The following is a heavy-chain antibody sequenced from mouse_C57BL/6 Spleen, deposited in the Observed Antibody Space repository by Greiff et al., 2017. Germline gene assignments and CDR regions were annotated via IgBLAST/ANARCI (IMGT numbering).Heavy chain of an antibody. J-gene: IGHJ4*01. Sequence: EVKLVESGPELVKPGASVKMSCKASGYTFTDYNMHWVKQSHGKSLEWIGYINPNNGGTSYNQKFKGKATLTVNKSSSTAYMELRSLTSEDSAVYYCARYDGYYYYAKDYWGQGTSVTVSS. D-gene: IGHD2-3*01. V-gene: IGHV1-22*01. CDR1: GYTFTDYN. CDR3: ARYDGYYYYAKDY. CDR2: INPNNGGT.